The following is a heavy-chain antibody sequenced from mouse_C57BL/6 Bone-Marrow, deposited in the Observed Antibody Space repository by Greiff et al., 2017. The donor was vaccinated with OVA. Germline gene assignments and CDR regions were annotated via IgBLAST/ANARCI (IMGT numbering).Heavy chain of an antibody. CDR3: ARQMYYYGISPFAY. V-gene: IGHV5-6*01. Sequence: EVKVVESGGDLVKPGGSLKLSCAASGFTFSSYGMSWVRQTPDKRLEWVATISSGGSYTYYPDSVKGRFTISRDNAKNTLYLQMSSLKSEGTAMYYCARQMYYYGISPFAYWGQETLVTVSA. CDR2: ISSGGSYT. J-gene: IGHJ3*01. D-gene: IGHD1-1*01. CDR1: GFTFSSYG.